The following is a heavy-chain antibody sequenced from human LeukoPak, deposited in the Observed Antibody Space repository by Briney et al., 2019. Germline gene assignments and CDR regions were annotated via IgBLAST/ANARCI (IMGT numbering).Heavy chain of an antibody. D-gene: IGHD6-19*01. CDR3: AKGTDSGWYYFDH. J-gene: IGHJ4*02. CDR2: FSGSGSGT. Sequence: PGGSLRLSCAASEFTFSTYDMSWVRQAPGKGLEWVSGFSGSGSGTYYADSVKGRFTISRDNSRNTLFLQMNSLRAEDTAVYHCAKGTDSGWYYFDHWGQGTLVTVSS. CDR1: EFTFSTYD. V-gene: IGHV3-23*01.